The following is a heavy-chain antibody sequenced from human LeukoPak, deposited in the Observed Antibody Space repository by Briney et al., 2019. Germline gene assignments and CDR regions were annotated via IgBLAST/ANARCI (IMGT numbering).Heavy chain of an antibody. CDR2: VSADGSVK. J-gene: IGHJ4*02. Sequence: PGGSLRLSCAASGFTFSDYGMNWVRRAPGKGLEWVAVVSADGSVKHYADSVKGRFTGSGDNSRNTLYLQINSLRVEDTAVYYCAKEAGYNYAPLDYWGQGTLVTVTS. D-gene: IGHD1-1*01. V-gene: IGHV3-30*18. CDR1: GFTFSDYG. CDR3: AKEAGYNYAPLDY.